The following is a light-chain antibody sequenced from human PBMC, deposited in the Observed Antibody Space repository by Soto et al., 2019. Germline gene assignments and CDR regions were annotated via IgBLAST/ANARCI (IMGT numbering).Light chain of an antibody. Sequence: QSALTQPASVSGSPGQSITISCTGTSSDVGGYNYVSWYQQHPGKAPKLMIYEVSNRPSGVSNRFSGSKSGNTASLTISGLQAEDEADYYCSSYTSSFNWVFGGGTKVTVL. V-gene: IGLV2-14*01. J-gene: IGLJ3*02. CDR3: SSYTSSFNWV. CDR1: SSDVGGYNY. CDR2: EVS.